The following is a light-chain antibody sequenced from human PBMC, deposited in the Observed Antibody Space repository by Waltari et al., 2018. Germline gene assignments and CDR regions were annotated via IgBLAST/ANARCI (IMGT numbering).Light chain of an antibody. CDR3: QKYGSLPAT. V-gene: IGKV3-20*01. Sequence: EILLTQSPGTLSLSPGERATPSCRASQSISKYLAWYQQKPGQAPRLLIYDASIRATGIPDRFSGSGNGTDFSLTISRLEPEDYAVYYCQKYGSLPATFGRGTKVEIK. CDR1: QSISKY. J-gene: IGKJ1*01. CDR2: DAS.